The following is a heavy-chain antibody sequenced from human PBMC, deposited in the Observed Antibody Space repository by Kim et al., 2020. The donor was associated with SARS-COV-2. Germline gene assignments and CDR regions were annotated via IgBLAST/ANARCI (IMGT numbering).Heavy chain of an antibody. CDR1: GFTFDDYV. D-gene: IGHD5-12*01. CDR2: ISWNSGSI. J-gene: IGHJ4*02. Sequence: GGSLRLSCAASGFTFDDYVMHWVRQAPGKGLEWVSGISWNSGSIGYADSVKGRFTISRDNAKNSLYLQMNSLRAEDTALYYCAKDLYPRWLQFGCFDYWGQGTLVTVSS. CDR3: AKDLYPRWLQFGCFDY. V-gene: IGHV3-9*01.